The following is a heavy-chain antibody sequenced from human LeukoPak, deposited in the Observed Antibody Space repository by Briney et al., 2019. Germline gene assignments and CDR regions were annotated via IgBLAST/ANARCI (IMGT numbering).Heavy chain of an antibody. D-gene: IGHD3-9*01. Sequence: PSETLSLTCTVSGGSISSYYWSWIRQPAGKGLEWIGRIYTSGSTNYNPSLKSRVTMSVDTSKNQFSLKLSSVTAADTAVYYCARQTSPYYDILTGYYPPYYFDYWGQGTLVTVSS. J-gene: IGHJ4*02. CDR2: IYTSGST. CDR1: GGSISSYY. V-gene: IGHV4-4*07. CDR3: ARQTSPYYDILTGYYPPYYFDY.